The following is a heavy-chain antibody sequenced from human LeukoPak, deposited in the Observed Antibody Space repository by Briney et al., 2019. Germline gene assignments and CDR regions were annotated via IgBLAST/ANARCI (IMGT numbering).Heavy chain of an antibody. V-gene: IGHV3-23*01. CDR3: ARDQG. Sequence: GGSPRLSCAASGITFSSYGMSWVRQAPGKGLEWVSSISSTGGTTYYADSVKGRFTISRDNSKNTLYLQMNSLRAEDTAVYYCARDQGWGQGTLVTVSS. CDR1: GITFSSYG. J-gene: IGHJ4*02. CDR2: ISSTGGTT.